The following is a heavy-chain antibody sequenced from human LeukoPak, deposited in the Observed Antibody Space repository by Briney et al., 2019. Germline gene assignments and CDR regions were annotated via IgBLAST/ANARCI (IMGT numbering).Heavy chain of an antibody. D-gene: IGHD1-26*01. Sequence: SGPALVKPTQTLTLTCTFSGFSLSTSGIRVSWIRQPPGKALEWLARIDWDDDKFYSTSLKTRLTISKDTSKNQVVLTMTNMDPVDTATYYCARILGGSYSYAFDIWGQGTMVTVSS. V-gene: IGHV2-70*04. CDR3: ARILGGSYSYAFDI. CDR2: IDWDDDK. J-gene: IGHJ3*02. CDR1: GFSLSTSGIR.